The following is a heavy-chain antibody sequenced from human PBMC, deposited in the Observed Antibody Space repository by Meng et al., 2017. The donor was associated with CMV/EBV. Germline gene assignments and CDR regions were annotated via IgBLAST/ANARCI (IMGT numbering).Heavy chain of an antibody. CDR3: ARTTVVTPYLPAEYFQH. Sequence: PAPGLQRLSEPLSLPSTLSGGSISRGSSYCSCIRQHAEQALEWIGRIYTSGSTNYNPSLKSRVTISLATSKNHFSLKLSSVTAADTAVYYCARTTVVTPYLPAEYFQHWGQGTLVTVSS. V-gene: IGHV4-61*02. D-gene: IGHD4-23*01. CDR1: GGSISRGSSY. J-gene: IGHJ1*01. CDR2: IYTSGST.